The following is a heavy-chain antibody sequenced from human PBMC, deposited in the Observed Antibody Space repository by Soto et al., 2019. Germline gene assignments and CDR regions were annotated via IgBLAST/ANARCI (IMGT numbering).Heavy chain of an antibody. J-gene: IGHJ6*02. CDR2: ISYDGSNK. CDR1: GFTFSSYG. Sequence: GGSLRLSCAASGFTFSSYGMHWVRQAPGKGLEWVAVISYDGSNKYYADSVKGRFTISRDSSKNTLYLQMNSLRAEDTAVYYCEKEGTEIGTQPYYYYGMDVWGQGTTVTVSS. D-gene: IGHD1-1*01. CDR3: EKEGTEIGTQPYYYYGMDV. V-gene: IGHV3-30*18.